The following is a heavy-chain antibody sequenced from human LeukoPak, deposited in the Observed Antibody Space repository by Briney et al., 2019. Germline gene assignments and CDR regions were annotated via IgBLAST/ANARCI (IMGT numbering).Heavy chain of an antibody. J-gene: IGHJ4*02. V-gene: IGHV3-30*02. CDR3: AKPLHMIVVVTSFDY. Sequence: GGSLRLSCAASAFPFSSYGMPWVRQAPGKGLEWVAVIWHDGSHKYYADSVKGRFTISRDNSKNTLYLQMNSLRAEDTAVYYCAKPLHMIVVVTSFDYWGQGTLVTVSS. CDR1: AFPFSSYG. CDR2: IWHDGSHK. D-gene: IGHD3-22*01.